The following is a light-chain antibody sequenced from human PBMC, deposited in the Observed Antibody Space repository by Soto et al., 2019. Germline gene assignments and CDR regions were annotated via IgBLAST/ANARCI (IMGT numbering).Light chain of an antibody. CDR3: PHYNIWPRT. CDR2: GAS. V-gene: IGKV3-15*01. Sequence: IVITKSPSGLSVSQGERATLSCRASQNVNSNLAWYQQKPGQAPRFLIYGASTRATGIPARFSGSGSGTEFTLTISSLQSEDFVVDYCPHYNIWPRTFGQGTKVDIK. CDR1: QNVNSN. J-gene: IGKJ1*01.